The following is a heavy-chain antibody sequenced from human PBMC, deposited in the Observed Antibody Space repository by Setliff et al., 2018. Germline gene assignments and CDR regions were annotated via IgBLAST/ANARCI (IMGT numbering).Heavy chain of an antibody. CDR3: ARDVTGTYNGRLEY. CDR2: IKPGIDTA. V-gene: IGHV1-46*01. Sequence: ASVKVSCKTSGDNFVSYYVHWVRQAPGQGLEWMGLIKPGIDTATYAQKFQGRVTMTRDTSAKIVFMELNGLRSDDTAVYYCARDVTGTYNGRLEYWGLGTLVTVSS. J-gene: IGHJ4*02. D-gene: IGHD1-1*01. CDR1: GDNFVSYY.